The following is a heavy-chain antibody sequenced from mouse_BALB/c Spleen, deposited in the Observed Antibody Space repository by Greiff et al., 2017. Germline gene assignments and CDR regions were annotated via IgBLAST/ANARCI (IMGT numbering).Heavy chain of an antibody. CDR3: ARLITTVYFDY. Sequence: QVQLQQSGAELMKPGASVKISCKATGYTFSSYWIEWVKQRPGHGLEWIGEILPGSGSTNYNEKFKGKATFTADTSSNTAYMQLSSLTSEDSAVYYCARLITTVYFDYWGQGTTLTVSS. J-gene: IGHJ2*01. V-gene: IGHV1-9*01. CDR1: GYTFSSYW. CDR2: ILPGSGST. D-gene: IGHD1-2*01.